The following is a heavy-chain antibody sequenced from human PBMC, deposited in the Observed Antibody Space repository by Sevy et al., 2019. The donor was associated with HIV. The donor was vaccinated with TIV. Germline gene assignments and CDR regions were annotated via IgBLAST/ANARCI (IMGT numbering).Heavy chain of an antibody. CDR3: ARAPPVVVVPGAPSWFDP. D-gene: IGHD2-2*01. Sequence: SETLSLTCAVYGGSFSGYYWNWIRQTPGKGLEWIGEINHSGSTNYNPSLKSRVTISVDTSKNQFSLRLNSVTAADTAVYSCARAPPVVVVPGAPSWFDPWGQGTLVTVSS. V-gene: IGHV4-34*01. CDR1: GGSFSGYY. J-gene: IGHJ5*02. CDR2: INHSGST.